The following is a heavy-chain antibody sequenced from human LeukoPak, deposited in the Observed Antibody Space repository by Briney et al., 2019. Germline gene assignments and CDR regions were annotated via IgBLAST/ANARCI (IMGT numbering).Heavy chain of an antibody. V-gene: IGHV3-11*04. D-gene: IGHD2-15*01. CDR3: ARLGRNYYYYMDV. J-gene: IGHJ6*03. CDR1: GFTFSDYY. Sequence: PGGSLRLSCAASGFTFSDYYMSWIRQAPGKGLEWVSYISSSGSTIYYADSVKGRFTISRDNAKNSLYLQMKSLRAEDTAVYYCARLGRNYYYYMDVWGKGTTVTVSS. CDR2: ISSSGSTI.